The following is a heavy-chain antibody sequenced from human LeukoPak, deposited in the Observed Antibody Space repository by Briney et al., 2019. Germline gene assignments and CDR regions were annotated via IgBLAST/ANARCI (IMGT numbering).Heavy chain of an antibody. D-gene: IGHD3-10*01. CDR2: VFYSGRT. CDR1: GDSISSNY. CDR3: ARGYGSGSYDWFDP. J-gene: IGHJ5*02. V-gene: IGHV4-59*01. Sequence: PSETLSLTCTVSGDSISSNYWSWIRQPPGQGLEWIGYVFYSGRTNYNPSLKGRVIISVDMSKNQFSLKVSSVTAADTAIYYCARGYGSGSYDWFDPWGQGILVTVSS.